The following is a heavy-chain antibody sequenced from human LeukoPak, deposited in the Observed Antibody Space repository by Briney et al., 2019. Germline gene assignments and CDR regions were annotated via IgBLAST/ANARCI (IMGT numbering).Heavy chain of an antibody. CDR2: ISGSGGST. Sequence: PGGSLRLSCAASGFTFSSYAMSWVRQAPGKGLEWVSVISGSGGSTYYADSVKGRFTISRDNSKNTLYLQMNSLRAEDTAVYYCAKDGHYDFWSGYYTNFDYWGQGTLVAVSS. CDR1: GFTFSSYA. J-gene: IGHJ4*02. D-gene: IGHD3-3*01. CDR3: AKDGHYDFWSGYYTNFDY. V-gene: IGHV3-23*01.